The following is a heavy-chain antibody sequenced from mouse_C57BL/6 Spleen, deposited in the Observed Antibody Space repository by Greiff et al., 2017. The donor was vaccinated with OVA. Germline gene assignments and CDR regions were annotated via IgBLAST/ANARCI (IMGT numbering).Heavy chain of an antibody. CDR1: GYTFTDYA. CDR2: ISTYYGDA. V-gene: IGHV1-67*01. CDR3: ASGAYYSNHGGFDY. J-gene: IGHJ2*01. D-gene: IGHD2-5*01. Sequence: QVQLQQSGPELVRPAVSVKISCKGSGYTFTDYAMHWVKQSHAKSLEWIGVISTYYGDASYNQKFKDKAIMTVDKSSSTAYMELARLTSEASAVYYCASGAYYSNHGGFDYWGQGTTLTVSS.